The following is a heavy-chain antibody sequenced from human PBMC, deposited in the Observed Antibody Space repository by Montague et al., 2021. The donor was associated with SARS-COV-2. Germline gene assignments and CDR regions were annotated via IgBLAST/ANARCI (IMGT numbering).Heavy chain of an antibody. V-gene: IGHV4-4*07. CDR2: MHFTGKT. Sequence: SETLSLTCSVSGDSITNHYWSWIRQPAGKGLEWIGRMHFTGKTNFSPFFSSRLTMSAATSKNQFPLKLTSVTAADTAIYFCARDRFDFGAGRQGTIDFWGQGTLVTVSS. CDR3: ARDRFDFGAGRQGTIDF. CDR1: GDSITNHY. D-gene: IGHD3-10*01. J-gene: IGHJ4*02.